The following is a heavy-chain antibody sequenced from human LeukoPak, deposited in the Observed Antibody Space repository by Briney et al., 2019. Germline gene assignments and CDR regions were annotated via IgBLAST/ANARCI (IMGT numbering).Heavy chain of an antibody. Sequence: GGSLRLSCAASGFTFSSYGMHWVRQAPGKGLEWVAVIWYDGSNKYYADSVKGRFTISRDNSKNTLYLQMNSLRAEDTAVYYCARMGGWQDYYYYGMDVWGKGTTVTVSS. CDR3: ARMGGWQDYYYYGMDV. J-gene: IGHJ6*04. D-gene: IGHD6-19*01. CDR1: GFTFSSYG. V-gene: IGHV3-33*01. CDR2: IWYDGSNK.